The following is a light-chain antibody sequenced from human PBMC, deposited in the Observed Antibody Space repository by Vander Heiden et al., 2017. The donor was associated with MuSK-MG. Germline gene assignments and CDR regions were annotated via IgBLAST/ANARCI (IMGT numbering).Light chain of an antibody. CDR2: RAS. Sequence: EIQMTQSPSSLYASVGDRVIITCRASQSINTFLNWYRQKPGRAPELLIYRASTLQTGVPSRFSGSGSGTEFTLTISRLEPEDFATYHCQQSYSTLYTFGQGTKVEVK. V-gene: IGKV1-39*01. CDR1: QSINTF. J-gene: IGKJ2*01. CDR3: QQSYSTLYT.